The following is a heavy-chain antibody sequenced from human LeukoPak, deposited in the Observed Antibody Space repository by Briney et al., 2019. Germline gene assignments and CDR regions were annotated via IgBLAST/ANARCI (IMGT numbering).Heavy chain of an antibody. CDR2: IRPDVSEK. Sequence: PRGSLRLPCAVSGFTFNTYWLSWVRQAPGKGLEWVANIRPDVSEKYYVDSVKGRFTISRDNAKNSLYLQMKSLRAEDTAVYYCARAGVTWGYDYWGQGTLVTIPS. J-gene: IGHJ4*02. V-gene: IGHV3-7*01. CDR1: GFTFNTYW. D-gene: IGHD2-8*01. CDR3: ARAGVTWGYDY.